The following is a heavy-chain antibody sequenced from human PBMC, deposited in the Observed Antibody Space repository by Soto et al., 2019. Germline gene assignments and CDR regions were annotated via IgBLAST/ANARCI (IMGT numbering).Heavy chain of an antibody. J-gene: IGHJ6*02. CDR1: GFTFSSYA. D-gene: IGHD3-10*01. CDR2: ISGSGGST. V-gene: IGHV3-23*01. CDR3: ANSLGAYYYYGMDV. Sequence: GGSLRLSCAASGFTFSSYAMSWVHQAPGKGLEWVSAISGSGGSTYYADSVKGRFTISRDNSKNTLYLQMNSLRAEDTAVYYCANSLGAYYYYGMDVWGQGTTVTVSS.